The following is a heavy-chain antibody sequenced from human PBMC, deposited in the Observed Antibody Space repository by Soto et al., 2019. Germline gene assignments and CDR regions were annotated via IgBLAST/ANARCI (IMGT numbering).Heavy chain of an antibody. CDR3: ARVFVRGGHYYFEY. D-gene: IGHD3-16*01. V-gene: IGHV3-72*01. CDR2: IRNKASGYTT. Sequence: EVQLVQSGGDLVQPGGSLRLSCAASGFTFSDHYMDWVRQAPGMGLEWVGRIRNKASGYTTEYAASAKGRVTISRDESKSSLYLQMNSLKAEDTAMYYCARVFVRGGHYYFEYWGQGTLVTVSS. J-gene: IGHJ4*02. CDR1: GFTFSDHY.